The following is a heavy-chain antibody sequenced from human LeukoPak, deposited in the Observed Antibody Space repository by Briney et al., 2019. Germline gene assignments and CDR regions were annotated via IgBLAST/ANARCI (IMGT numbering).Heavy chain of an antibody. CDR3: ARDLTRGDRDY. J-gene: IGHJ4*02. CDR2: IYHSDST. CDR1: GYSISSGYY. V-gene: IGHV4-38-2*02. D-gene: IGHD3-16*01. Sequence: PSETLSLTCTVSGYSISSGYYWAWIRQPPGKGLEWIGTIYHSDSTYYNPSLKSRVAISVDTSKNQFSLKLSSVTAADTAVYYCARDLTRGDRDYWGQGTLVTVSS.